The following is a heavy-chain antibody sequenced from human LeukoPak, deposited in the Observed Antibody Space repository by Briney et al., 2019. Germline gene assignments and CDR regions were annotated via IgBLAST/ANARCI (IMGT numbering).Heavy chain of an antibody. D-gene: IGHD3-22*01. CDR2: IYYTGST. J-gene: IGHJ5*02. CDR1: GGSISSSSYY. Sequence: SETLSLTCTVSGGSISSSSYYWGWIRQPPGKGLEWIGSIYYTGSTYYSPSLKGRVTISVDTSKNQFSLKLNSVTAADTAVYYCARVPRQNHYDSSAPGVWFDPWGQGTLVTVSS. CDR3: ARVPRQNHYDSSAPGVWFDP. V-gene: IGHV4-39*01.